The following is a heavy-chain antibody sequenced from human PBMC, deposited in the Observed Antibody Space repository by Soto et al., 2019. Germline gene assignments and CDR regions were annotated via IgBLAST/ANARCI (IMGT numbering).Heavy chain of an antibody. CDR2: IYYSGST. CDR1: GGSISSSSYY. V-gene: IGHV4-39*01. CDR3: ARASIYYYDSSGYDYFDY. J-gene: IGHJ4*02. D-gene: IGHD3-22*01. Sequence: SETLSLTCTVSGGSISSSSYYWGWIRQPPGKGLEWIGSIYYSGSTYYNPSLKSRVTISVDTSKNQFSLKLSSVTAADTAVYYFARASIYYYDSSGYDYFDYWGQGTLVTVSS.